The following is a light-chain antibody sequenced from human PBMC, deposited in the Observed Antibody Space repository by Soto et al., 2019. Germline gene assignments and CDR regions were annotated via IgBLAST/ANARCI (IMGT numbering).Light chain of an antibody. CDR3: SSYTSSNSYV. CDR2: DVS. CDR1: SSDVGGYNY. J-gene: IGLJ1*01. Sequence: QSVLTQPASVSGSPGQSITISCTGTSSDVGGYNYVSWYQQHPGKAPKLMIYDVSNRPSGVSDRFSCSKSGNTASLTISGLQSEDEADYYCSSYTSSNSYVFGTGTKVTVL. V-gene: IGLV2-14*01.